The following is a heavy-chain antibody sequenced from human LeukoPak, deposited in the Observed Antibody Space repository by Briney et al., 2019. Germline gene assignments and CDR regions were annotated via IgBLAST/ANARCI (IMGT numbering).Heavy chain of an antibody. D-gene: IGHD2-21*02. J-gene: IGHJ3*01. CDR1: EFTFGSYW. CDR3: ARDSSPYCGNDCYFDAFDL. Sequence: GGSLRLSCAASEFTFGSYWMTWVRQAPGKGLEWVANINRDGSKNHFVDSVKGRFTISRDNAKNFLYLQMNSLRAEDTAVYFCARDSSPYCGNDCYFDAFDLWGQGTMVTVSS. CDR2: INRDGSKN. V-gene: IGHV3-7*03.